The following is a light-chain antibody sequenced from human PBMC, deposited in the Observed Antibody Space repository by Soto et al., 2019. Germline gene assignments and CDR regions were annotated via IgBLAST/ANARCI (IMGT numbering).Light chain of an antibody. CDR3: QQSYNTPYT. J-gene: IGKJ2*01. V-gene: IGKV1-39*01. Sequence: QMTQSPSSLSASVGDRVTITCRASQNIDRYLSWYQQKAGKAPKLLIYAASTLQSGVPSRFRGSRSGTDFTLTISSLQSEDFATYFCQQSYNTPYTFGQGTKVDIK. CDR2: AAS. CDR1: QNIDRY.